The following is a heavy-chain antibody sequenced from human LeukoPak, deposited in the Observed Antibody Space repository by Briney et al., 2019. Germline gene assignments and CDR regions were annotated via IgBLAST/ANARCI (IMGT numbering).Heavy chain of an antibody. D-gene: IGHD2-8*02. CDR3: AIFAGAVAGNLLL. CDR1: EFTSSAFW. V-gene: IGHV3-7*01. CDR2: INKDGTEK. J-gene: IGHJ6*04. Sequence: GGSLRLSCAASEFTSSAFWMTWVRRPPGKGLEWVANINKDGTEKEYVDSVKGRFSIFRDNAKNSVFLQMNSLRAEDTAVYYCAIFAGAVAGNLLLWGNGTTVIVSA.